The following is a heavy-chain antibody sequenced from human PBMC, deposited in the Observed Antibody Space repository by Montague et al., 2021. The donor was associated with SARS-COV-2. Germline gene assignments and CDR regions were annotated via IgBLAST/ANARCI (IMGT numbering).Heavy chain of an antibody. D-gene: IGHD6-6*01. Sequence: SLRLSCAASGFTFSSYSVNWVRQAPGKGLECISYISSSTNIIYYADSVKGRFTISRDNARNSLYLQMNSLRVDDTAVYYCAKDLVLRAARPDALDVWGQGTVVTVSS. J-gene: IGHJ3*01. CDR2: ISSSTNII. CDR1: GFTFSSYS. CDR3: AKDLVLRAARPDALDV. V-gene: IGHV3-48*04.